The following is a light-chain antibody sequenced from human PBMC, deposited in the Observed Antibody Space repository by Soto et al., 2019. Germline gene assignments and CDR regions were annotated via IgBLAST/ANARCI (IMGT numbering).Light chain of an antibody. J-gene: IGKJ1*01. Sequence: IPMTQSPSTLSGSVGDRVTITCRASQSIGGYLNWYQQKPGKAPNLLIYAASNLRSGAPSRFSGSGSGTHFTLTINSLQPEDFATYYCQQSFNTPWTFGQGTKVDIK. CDR3: QQSFNTPWT. V-gene: IGKV1-39*01. CDR2: AAS. CDR1: QSIGGY.